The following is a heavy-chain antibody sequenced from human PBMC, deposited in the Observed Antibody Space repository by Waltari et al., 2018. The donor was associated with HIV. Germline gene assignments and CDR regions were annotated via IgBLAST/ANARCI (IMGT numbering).Heavy chain of an antibody. CDR3: VRPATVTSDGFDY. V-gene: IGHV3-48*01. CDR2: IDSSSSVV. Sequence: EMQLVESGGGLVQPGGSLRLSCAASGFTFSDFTMNWVRQAPGKVLEWFSYIDSSSSVVHYSDSVKGRFTISRDNAKRSLFLQMNSLRAEDTALYYCVRPATVTSDGFDYWGQGTLVTVSS. J-gene: IGHJ4*02. CDR1: GFTFSDFT. D-gene: IGHD4-17*01.